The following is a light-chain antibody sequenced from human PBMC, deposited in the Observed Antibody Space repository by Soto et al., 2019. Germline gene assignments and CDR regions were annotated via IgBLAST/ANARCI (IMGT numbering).Light chain of an antibody. CDR3: QQYGSSPLT. CDR1: QSVSNNY. Sequence: EIVLTQSPGTLSLSPGERATLSCRASQSVSNNYLAWYQQKPGQAPRLLIYGASRRATGIPDRFSGSGAGTDLPLTISRLEPEDFAVYSCQQYGSSPLTFGGGTKVVIK. V-gene: IGKV3-20*01. CDR2: GAS. J-gene: IGKJ4*01.